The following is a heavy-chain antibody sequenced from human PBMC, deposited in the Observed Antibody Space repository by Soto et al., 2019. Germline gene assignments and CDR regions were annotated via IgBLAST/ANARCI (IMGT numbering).Heavy chain of an antibody. CDR1: GGTFSSYT. V-gene: IGHV1-69*02. CDR2: IIPILGIA. Sequence: QVQLVQSGAEVKKPGSSVKVSCKASGGTFSSYTISWVRQAPGQGLEWMGRIIPILGIANYAQKFQGRVTXTXXKSTSTAYMELSSLRSEDTAVYYCARRSSSGGYGGWGQGTLVTVSS. CDR3: ARRSSSGGYGG. D-gene: IGHD5-12*01. J-gene: IGHJ4*02.